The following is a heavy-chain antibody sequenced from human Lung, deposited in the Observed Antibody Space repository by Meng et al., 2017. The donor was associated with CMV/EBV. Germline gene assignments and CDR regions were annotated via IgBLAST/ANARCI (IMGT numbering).Heavy chain of an antibody. V-gene: IGHV3-30-3*01. J-gene: IGHJ5*02. CDR1: GFTFSSYA. CDR2: ISYDGSNK. CDR3: ARDDSSS. D-gene: IGHD3-22*01. Sequence: QGELVELGGGVVQPGRSLRLSGAASGFTFSSYAMHWVRQAPGKGLEWVAVISYDGSNKYYADSVKGRFTISRDNSKNTLYLQMNSLRAEDTAVYYCARDDSSSWGQGTLVTVSS.